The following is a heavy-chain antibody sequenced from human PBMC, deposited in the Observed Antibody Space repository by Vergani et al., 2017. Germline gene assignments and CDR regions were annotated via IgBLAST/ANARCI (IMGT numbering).Heavy chain of an antibody. J-gene: IGHJ4*02. D-gene: IGHD6-13*01. Sequence: EVQLVESGGGLVQPGRSLRLSCAASGFTFDDYAMHWARQAPGKGLEWVSGISWNSGSIGYADSVKGRFTISRDNAKNSLYLQMNSLRAEDTALYYCTKGLAAAPDYWGQGTLVTVSS. CDR1: GFTFDDYA. CDR3: TKGLAAAPDY. CDR2: ISWNSGSI. V-gene: IGHV3-9*01.